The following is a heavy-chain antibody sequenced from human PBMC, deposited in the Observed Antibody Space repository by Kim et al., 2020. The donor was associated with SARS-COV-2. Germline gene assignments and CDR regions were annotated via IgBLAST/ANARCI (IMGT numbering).Heavy chain of an antibody. V-gene: IGHV3-30*07. D-gene: IGHD2-15*01. CDR3: ARGGHCTGGSCYFDY. Sequence: DSVKGRFTVSRDNSKNTLYLQMNSLRVEDTAVYYCARGGHCTGGSCYFDYWGQGTLVTVSS. J-gene: IGHJ4*02.